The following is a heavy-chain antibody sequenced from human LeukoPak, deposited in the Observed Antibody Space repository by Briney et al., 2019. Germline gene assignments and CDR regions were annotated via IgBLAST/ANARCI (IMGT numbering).Heavy chain of an antibody. CDR1: GFTFSRYA. CDR3: ARGVVVTAPPNY. CDR2: VSYDGSNK. D-gene: IGHD2-21*02. J-gene: IGHJ4*02. Sequence: GGSLRLSCAASGFTFSRYAMHWVRQAPGKGLEWVAVVSYDGSNKYYADSVKGRFTISRDNSKNTLYLQMNSLRAEDTAVYYCARGVVVTAPPNYWGQGTLVTVSS. V-gene: IGHV3-30-3*01.